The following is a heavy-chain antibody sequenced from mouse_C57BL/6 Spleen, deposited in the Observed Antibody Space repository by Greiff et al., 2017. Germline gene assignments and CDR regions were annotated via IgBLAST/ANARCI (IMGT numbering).Heavy chain of an antibody. V-gene: IGHV1-55*01. CDR2: IYPGSGST. J-gene: IGHJ2*01. Sequence: VKLQESGAELVKPGASVKMSCKASGYTFTSYWITWVKQRPGQGLEWIGDIYPGSGSTNYNEKFKSKATLTVDTSSSTAYMQLSSLTSEDSAVYYCARTSYGSSLDYWGQGTTLTVSS. CDR3: ARTSYGSSLDY. D-gene: IGHD1-1*01. CDR1: GYTFTSYW.